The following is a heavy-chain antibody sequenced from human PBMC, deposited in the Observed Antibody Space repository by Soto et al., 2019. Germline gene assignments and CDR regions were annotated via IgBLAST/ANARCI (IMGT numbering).Heavy chain of an antibody. V-gene: IGHV4-39*01. D-gene: IGHD4-17*01. CDR2: IYYSGST. J-gene: IGHJ6*02. CDR1: GGSISSSGYY. Sequence: SETLSLTCTVSGGSISSSGYYWGWIRQPPGKGLEWIGSIYYSGSTYYNPSLKSRVTISVDTSKNQFSLKLSSVTAADTAVYYCARHMTTIGMDVWGQGTTVTV. CDR3: ARHMTTIGMDV.